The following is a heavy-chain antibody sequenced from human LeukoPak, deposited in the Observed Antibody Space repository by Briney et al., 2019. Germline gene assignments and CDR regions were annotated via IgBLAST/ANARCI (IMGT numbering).Heavy chain of an antibody. V-gene: IGHV1-69*04. Sequence: SVKVSCKASGGTFSSYAISWVRQAPGQGLEWMGRIIPILGTANYAQKFQGRVTITADKSTSTAYMELSSLRSEDTAVYYCARDRYGDYSGWYFDLWGRGTLVTVSS. CDR3: ARDRYGDYSGWYFDL. CDR2: IIPILGTA. D-gene: IGHD4-17*01. CDR1: GGTFSSYA. J-gene: IGHJ2*01.